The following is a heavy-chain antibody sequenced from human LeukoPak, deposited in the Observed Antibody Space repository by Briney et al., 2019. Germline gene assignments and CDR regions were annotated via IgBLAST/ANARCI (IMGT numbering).Heavy chain of an antibody. CDR2: INPSGGST. D-gene: IGHD3-10*01. Sequence: ASVKVSCKVSGYTFTSYYMHWVRQAPGQGLEWMGIINPSGGSTSYAQKFQGRVTMTRDMSTSTVYMELSSLRSEDTAVYYCATLMGGSVAFDYWGQGTLVTVSS. CDR1: GYTFTSYY. J-gene: IGHJ4*02. V-gene: IGHV1-46*01. CDR3: ATLMGGSVAFDY.